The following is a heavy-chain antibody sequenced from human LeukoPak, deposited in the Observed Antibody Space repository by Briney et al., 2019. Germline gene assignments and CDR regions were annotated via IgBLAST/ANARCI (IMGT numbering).Heavy chain of an antibody. J-gene: IGHJ5*02. CDR1: GGTFSSYA. Sequence: SVKVSCKASGGTFSSYAISWVRQAPGQGLEWMGRIIPIFGTANYAQKFQGRVTITTDESTSTAYMELSSLRPEDTAVYYCARDLVVAGYNWNDRPTNWFDPWGQGTLVTVSS. CDR3: ARDLVVAGYNWNDRPTNWFDP. V-gene: IGHV1-69*05. D-gene: IGHD1-1*01. CDR2: IIPIFGTA.